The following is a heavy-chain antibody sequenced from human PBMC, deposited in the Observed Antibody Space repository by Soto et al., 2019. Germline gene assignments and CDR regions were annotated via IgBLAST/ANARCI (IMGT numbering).Heavy chain of an antibody. J-gene: IGHJ6*02. V-gene: IGHV7-4-1*01. D-gene: IGHD5-18*01. CDR3: ARAHVFSGYSYGYYYYYGMDV. Sequence: ASVKVSCKASGYTFTSYAMDWVRQAPVQGLEWMGWINTNTGNPTYAQGFTGRFVFSLDTSVSTAYLQICSLKAEDTAVYYCARAHVFSGYSYGYYYYYGMDVWGQGTTVTVSS. CDR1: GYTFTSYA. CDR2: INTNTGNP.